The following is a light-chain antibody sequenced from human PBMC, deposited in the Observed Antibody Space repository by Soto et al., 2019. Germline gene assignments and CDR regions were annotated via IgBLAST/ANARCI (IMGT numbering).Light chain of an antibody. Sequence: DTVMTQSPATLSVSPGERATVSCTASQSLSSNLAWYQQKPGQAPRLLIIGASERVTGIPARFSGSGSGTEFTLSISSLQSDDFVVYYCQQYNTWPWTFGQGTKVDIK. CDR1: QSLSSN. J-gene: IGKJ1*01. CDR2: GAS. CDR3: QQYNTWPWT. V-gene: IGKV3-15*01.